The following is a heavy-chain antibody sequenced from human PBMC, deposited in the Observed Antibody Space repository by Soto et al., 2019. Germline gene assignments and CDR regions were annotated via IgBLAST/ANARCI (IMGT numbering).Heavy chain of an antibody. CDR3: AREYVDTAMVGYGMDV. CDR2: MNPNSGNT. D-gene: IGHD5-18*01. Sequence: QVQLVQSGAEVKKPGASVKVSCKASGYTFTSYDINWVRQATGQGLEWMGWMNPNSGNTGYAQKFQGRVTMTRNTSISTADMKLSSLRTEDTAVYYCAREYVDTAMVGYGMDVWGQGTTVTVSS. J-gene: IGHJ6*02. V-gene: IGHV1-8*01. CDR1: GYTFTSYD.